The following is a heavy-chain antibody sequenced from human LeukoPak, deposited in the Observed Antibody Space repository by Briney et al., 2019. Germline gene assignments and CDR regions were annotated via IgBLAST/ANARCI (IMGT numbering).Heavy chain of an antibody. V-gene: IGHV5-51*01. CDR1: GYSFASYW. CDR3: ARQGYCGSINCPQMGAFDV. Sequence: GESLKISCKSSGYSFASYWIGWVRQMPGKGLEWMGIIYPGDSDTTYSPSFRGQVTISADKSINTAYLQWSSLKASDTAMYFCARQGYCGSINCPQMGAFDVWGQGTMVTVSS. J-gene: IGHJ3*01. CDR2: IYPGDSDT. D-gene: IGHD2-2*01.